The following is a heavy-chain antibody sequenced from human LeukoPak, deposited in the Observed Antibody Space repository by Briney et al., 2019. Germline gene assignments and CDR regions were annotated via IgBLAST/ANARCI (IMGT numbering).Heavy chain of an antibody. V-gene: IGHV3-74*01. CDR3: AKDGSSGYYPYAFDI. Sequence: GGSLRLSCAASGFTFSSYWMHWVRQAPGKGLVWVSRINSDGSSTRYADSVKGRFTISRDNAKNTLYLQMNSLRAEDTAVYYCAKDGSSGYYPYAFDIWGQGTKVTVSS. J-gene: IGHJ3*02. D-gene: IGHD3-22*01. CDR1: GFTFSSYW. CDR2: INSDGSST.